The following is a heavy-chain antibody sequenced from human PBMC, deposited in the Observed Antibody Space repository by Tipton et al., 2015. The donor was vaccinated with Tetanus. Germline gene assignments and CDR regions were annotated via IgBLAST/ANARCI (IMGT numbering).Heavy chain of an antibody. D-gene: IGHD3-10*01. Sequence: QSGPEVKKPGSSVKVSCKASGGTFTSYAFSWVRQAPGQGLEWMGTILPIFGTTNYAQKFRGRVTITADKSTRTVYMELSSLRSGDTAIYYCARDYDGSEPYDYWGQGTLVTVSS. V-gene: IGHV1-69*06. CDR3: ARDYDGSEPYDY. CDR2: ILPIFGTT. J-gene: IGHJ4*01. CDR1: GGTFTSYA.